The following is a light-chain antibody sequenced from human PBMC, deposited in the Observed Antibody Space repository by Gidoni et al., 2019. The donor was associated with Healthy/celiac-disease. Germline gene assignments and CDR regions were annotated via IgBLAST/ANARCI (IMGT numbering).Light chain of an antibody. CDR1: QDISNY. CDR3: QQYDNLPCS. Sequence: DIQMTHSPSSLSASVGDRVTINCQASQDISNYLNWYQQKPGKAPKLLIYDASNLETGVPSRFSGSGSGTDFTFTISSLQPEDIATYYCQQYDNLPCSFGQXTKLEIK. CDR2: DAS. J-gene: IGKJ2*04. V-gene: IGKV1-33*01.